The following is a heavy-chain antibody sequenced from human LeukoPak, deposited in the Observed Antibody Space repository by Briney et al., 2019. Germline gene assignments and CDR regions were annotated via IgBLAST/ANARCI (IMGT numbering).Heavy chain of an antibody. CDR2: TYFSGSV. J-gene: IGHJ3*02. Sequence: SETLSLTCTVSGASISSFYWSWIRQSPGKGLEWIGYTYFSGSVDYNPSLKSRVTISVDMSKNQFSLNVTSVTAADTAVYYCAREGARWEPSFSAFDIWGQGTMVTVSS. D-gene: IGHD1-26*01. V-gene: IGHV4-59*01. CDR1: GASISSFY. CDR3: AREGARWEPSFSAFDI.